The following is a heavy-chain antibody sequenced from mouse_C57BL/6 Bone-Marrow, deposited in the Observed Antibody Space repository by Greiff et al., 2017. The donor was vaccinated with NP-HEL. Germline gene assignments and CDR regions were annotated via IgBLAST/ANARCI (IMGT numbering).Heavy chain of an antibody. CDR3: TGGGLRRGFAY. V-gene: IGHV6-3*01. CDR2: IRLKSDNYAT. Sequence: EVMLVESGGGLVQPGGSMKLSCVASGFTFSNYWMNWVRQSPEKGLEWVAQIRLKSDNYATHYAESVKGRFTISRDDSKSSVYLQMNNLRAEDTGIYYCTGGGLRRGFAYWGQGTLVTVSA. J-gene: IGHJ3*01. CDR1: GFTFSNYW. D-gene: IGHD2-4*01.